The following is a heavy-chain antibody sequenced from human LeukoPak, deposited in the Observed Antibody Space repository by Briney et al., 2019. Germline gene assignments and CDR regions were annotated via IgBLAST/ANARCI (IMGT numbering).Heavy chain of an antibody. CDR1: GFTFSDYT. V-gene: IGHV3-21*01. CDR3: ARDRQWLVRGYYYYGMDV. Sequence: GGSLRLSCAASGFTFSDYTMNWVRQAPGEGLEWVSSISSSSSYIYYADSVKGRFTISRDNAKNSLYLQMNSLRAEDTAVYYCARDRQWLVRGYYYYGMDVWGQGTTVTVSS. CDR2: ISSSSSYI. D-gene: IGHD6-19*01. J-gene: IGHJ6*02.